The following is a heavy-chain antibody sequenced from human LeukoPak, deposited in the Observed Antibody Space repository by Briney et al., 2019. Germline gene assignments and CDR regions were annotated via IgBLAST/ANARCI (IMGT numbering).Heavy chain of an antibody. V-gene: IGHV1-8*03. D-gene: IGHD3-10*01. CDR3: ARGNSRWFGELLYTL. CDR2: MNPNSGNT. Sequence: GASVKVSCKASGYTFTSYGISWVRQAPGQGLEWMGWMNPNSGNTGYAQKFQGRVTITRNTSISTAYMELSSLRSEDTAVYYCARGNSRWFGELLYTLWGQGTLVTVSS. J-gene: IGHJ4*02. CDR1: GYTFTSYG.